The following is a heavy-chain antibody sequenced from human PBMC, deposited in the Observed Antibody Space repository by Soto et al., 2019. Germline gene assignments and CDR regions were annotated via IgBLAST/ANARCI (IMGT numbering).Heavy chain of an antibody. Sequence: EVQLVESGGGLVQPGGSLRLSCAASGFTFSSYSMTWVRQAPGKGLEWVSYISSTSNTIYYADSVKGRFTISRDTAKNSLYLHMNSLSAEDMAVYYCARDRGCSGGICYRDLDYWGQGTLVTVSS. V-gene: IGHV3-48*01. CDR2: ISSTSNTI. CDR1: GFTFSSYS. CDR3: ARDRGCSGGICYRDLDY. J-gene: IGHJ4*02. D-gene: IGHD2-15*01.